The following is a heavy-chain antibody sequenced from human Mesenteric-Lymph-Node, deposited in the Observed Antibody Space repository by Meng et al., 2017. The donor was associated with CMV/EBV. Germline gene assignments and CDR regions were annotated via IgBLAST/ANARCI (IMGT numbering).Heavy chain of an antibody. Sequence: CKASEDIFDSYPMTWVRQAPGQGLEWMGNIIPIFYTTNYARRFQGRVTITADKSTATVYMELTSLRSEDTAVYYCAREGFSGSYYSPWGQGTLVTVSS. V-gene: IGHV1-69*06. CDR1: EDIFDSYP. CDR3: AREGFSGSYYSP. CDR2: IIPIFYTT. D-gene: IGHD3-10*01. J-gene: IGHJ5*02.